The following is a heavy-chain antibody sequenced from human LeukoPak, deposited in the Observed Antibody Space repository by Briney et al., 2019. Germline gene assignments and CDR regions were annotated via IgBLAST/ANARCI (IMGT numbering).Heavy chain of an antibody. V-gene: IGHV3-23*01. D-gene: IGHD2-15*01. CDR3: AALLLLYFDY. CDR1: GFTFSSYG. Sequence: GGSLRLSCAASGFTFSSYGMHWVRQAPGKGLEWVSAISGSGGSTYYADSVKGRFTIPRDNSKNTLYLQMNSLRAEDTAVYYCAALLLLYFDYWGQGTLVTVSP. CDR2: ISGSGGST. J-gene: IGHJ4*02.